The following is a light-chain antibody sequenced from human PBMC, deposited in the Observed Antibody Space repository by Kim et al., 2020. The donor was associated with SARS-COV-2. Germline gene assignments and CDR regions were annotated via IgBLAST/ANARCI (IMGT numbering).Light chain of an antibody. J-gene: IGKJ4*01. CDR3: QQYDRLPLT. CDR1: QDISNY. Sequence: SASVGDRVIITCQASQDISNYLTWYQQKPGKAPKFLIDHASNLETGVSSRFSGSGSGTHFTFTITSLQPEDFATYYCQQYDRLPLTFGGGTKLEIK. V-gene: IGKV1-33*01. CDR2: HAS.